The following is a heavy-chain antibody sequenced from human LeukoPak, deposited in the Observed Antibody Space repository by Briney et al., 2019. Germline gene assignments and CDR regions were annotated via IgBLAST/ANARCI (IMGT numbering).Heavy chain of an antibody. Sequence: GGSLRLSCAASGFTFSSYGMHWVRRAPGKGLEWVAVISYDGSNKYYADSVKGRFTISRDNSKNTLYLQMNSLRAEDTAVYYCAKALMTTVTTPGAFDIWGQGTMVTVSS. V-gene: IGHV3-30*18. J-gene: IGHJ3*02. D-gene: IGHD4-17*01. CDR1: GFTFSSYG. CDR3: AKALMTTVTTPGAFDI. CDR2: ISYDGSNK.